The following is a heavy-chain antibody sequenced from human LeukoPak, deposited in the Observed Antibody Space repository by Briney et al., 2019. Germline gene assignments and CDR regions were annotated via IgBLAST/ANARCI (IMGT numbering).Heavy chain of an antibody. CDR2: MNPNRGGT. D-gene: IGHD3-10*01. J-gene: IGHJ4*02. V-gene: IGHV1-2*04. Sequence: ASVKVSCKASGYTFTGYYMHWVRQPPGQGLEWVGWMNPNRGGTNYAQKFQSWVTMTRDTTITTAYMELSRLRSDETAVYYSARDPGSMVRGFRGTGCDYWGQGTLVTVSS. CDR1: GYTFTGYY. CDR3: ARDPGSMVRGFRGTGCDY.